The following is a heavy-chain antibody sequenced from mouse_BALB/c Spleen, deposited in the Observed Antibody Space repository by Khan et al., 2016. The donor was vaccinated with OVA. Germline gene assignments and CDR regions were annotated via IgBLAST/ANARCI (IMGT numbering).Heavy chain of an antibody. Sequence: QVQLKESGAELARPGASVKMSCKASGYTFTSHTMHWVKQRPGQGLEWIGYINPRSDYTQYNQKFNDKATLTADISSSTAYMQLSSLTSEDSAVYYCARRTTKYALDYWGQGTSVTVSS. CDR2: INPRSDYT. D-gene: IGHD2-14*01. J-gene: IGHJ4*01. V-gene: IGHV1-4*01. CDR1: GYTFTSHT. CDR3: ARRTTKYALDY.